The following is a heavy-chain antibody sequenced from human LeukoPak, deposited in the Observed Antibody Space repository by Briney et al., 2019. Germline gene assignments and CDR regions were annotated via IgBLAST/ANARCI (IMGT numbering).Heavy chain of an antibody. J-gene: IGHJ4*02. CDR2: FDPEDGET. Sequence: GASVKVSCKVSGYTLTELSMHWVRQAPGKGLEWMGGFDPEDGETIYAQKFQGRVTITADTSTDTAYMELSSLRSEDTAVYYCATVYYYDSSGYPDYWGQGTLVTVSS. CDR3: ATVYYYDSSGYPDY. CDR1: GYTLTELS. V-gene: IGHV1-24*01. D-gene: IGHD3-22*01.